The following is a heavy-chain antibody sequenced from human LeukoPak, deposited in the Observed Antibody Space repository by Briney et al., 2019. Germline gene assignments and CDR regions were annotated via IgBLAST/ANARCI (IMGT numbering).Heavy chain of an antibody. CDR3: ARELRGYSYGSVDY. J-gene: IGHJ4*02. V-gene: IGHV4-34*01. Sequence: ETSETLSLTCAVYGGSFSGYSWSWLRQPPGKGLEWIGEINHSGSTNYNPSLKSRVTISVDTSKNQFSLKLSSVTAADTAVYYCARELRGYSYGSVDYWGQGTLVTVSS. D-gene: IGHD5-18*01. CDR1: GGSFSGYS. CDR2: INHSGST.